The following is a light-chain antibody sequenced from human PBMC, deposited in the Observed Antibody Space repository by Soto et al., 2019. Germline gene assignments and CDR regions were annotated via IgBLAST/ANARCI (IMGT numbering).Light chain of an antibody. J-gene: IGLJ2*01. CDR1: SGSIASNY. CDR2: EDN. Sequence: NFMLTQSLSVSESPGKTVTISCTRSSGSIASNYVQWYQQRPGSAPSTVIYEDNQRPSGVPDRFSGSIDSSSNSASLTISGLKTDDEADYYCQSYDNSNHVVSGRGTKLTVL. CDR3: QSYDNSNHVV. V-gene: IGLV6-57*04.